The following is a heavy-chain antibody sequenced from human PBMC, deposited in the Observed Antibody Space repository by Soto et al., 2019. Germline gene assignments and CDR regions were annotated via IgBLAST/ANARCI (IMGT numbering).Heavy chain of an antibody. J-gene: IGHJ4*02. CDR2: IYHNGNT. V-gene: IGHV4-59*08. D-gene: IGHD6-13*01. Sequence: SETLSLTCTVSGGSISGYYWSWIRQPPGKGLEWIGYIYHNGNTNYNPSLKSRITISVDTSKNQFSLRLSSATAADTAVYYCVRQSYSSNWYVDYWGQGTLVTVSS. CDR1: GGSISGYY. CDR3: VRQSYSSNWYVDY.